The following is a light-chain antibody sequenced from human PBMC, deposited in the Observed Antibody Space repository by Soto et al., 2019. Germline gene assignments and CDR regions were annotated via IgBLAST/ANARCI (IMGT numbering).Light chain of an antibody. J-gene: IGKJ1*01. Sequence: DIVMTQSPDSLAVSLGERATINFKSSRSVLHSSTNKNHLAWYQQIAGQPPKLLIYWASTRESGVPDRFSGSGSGTDFTLTISSLQAEDVAVYYCQQYYNSPLTFGQGTKVDI. CDR2: WAS. CDR1: RSVLHSSTNKNH. V-gene: IGKV4-1*01. CDR3: QQYYNSPLT.